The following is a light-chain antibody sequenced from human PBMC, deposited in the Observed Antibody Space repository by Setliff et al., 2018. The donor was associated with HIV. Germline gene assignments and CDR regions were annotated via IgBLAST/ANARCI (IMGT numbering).Light chain of an antibody. J-gene: IGLJ1*01. CDR3: SSYTSSTAYV. V-gene: IGLV2-14*01. CDR2: DVT. CDR1: SSDVGRYNY. Sequence: QSVLTQPASVSGSPGQSITISCTGTSSDVGRYNYVSWYQQHPGKAPKVIIYDVTKRPSGVSDRFSGSKSGNTASLTISGLQAEDEADYYCSSYTSSTAYVFGTGTKVTV.